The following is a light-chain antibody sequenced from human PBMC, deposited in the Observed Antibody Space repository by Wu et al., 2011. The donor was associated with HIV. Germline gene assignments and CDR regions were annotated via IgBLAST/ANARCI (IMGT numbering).Light chain of an antibody. CDR2: DAS. Sequence: EIVLTQSPATLSLSPGERATLSCRASQSVDSYLAWYQQRPGQPPRLLINDASNRATGIPARFSGSGSGTDFTLTISSLEPEDFAVYYCQQRRNWPRSFGQGTKLEIK. V-gene: IGKV3-11*01. J-gene: IGKJ2*03. CDR3: QQRRNWPRS. CDR1: QSVDSY.